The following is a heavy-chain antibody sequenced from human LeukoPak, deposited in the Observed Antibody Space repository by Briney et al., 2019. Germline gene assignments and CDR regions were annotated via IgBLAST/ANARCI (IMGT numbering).Heavy chain of an antibody. CDR3: AEGVGATRALDP. J-gene: IGHJ5*02. D-gene: IGHD1-26*01. Sequence: ASVKVSCKASGYTFTGYYMHWVRQAPGQGLEWMGWINPNSGGTNYAQKFQGRVTMTRDTSTSTVYMELSSLRSEDTAVYYCAEGVGATRALDPWGQGTLVTVSS. CDR1: GYTFTGYY. CDR2: INPNSGGT. V-gene: IGHV1-2*02.